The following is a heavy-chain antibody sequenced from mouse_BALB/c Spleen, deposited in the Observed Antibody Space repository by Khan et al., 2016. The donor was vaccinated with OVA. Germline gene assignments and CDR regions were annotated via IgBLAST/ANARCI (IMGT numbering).Heavy chain of an antibody. Sequence: QVQLQQAGPGLVQPSQSLSITGTVSGFSLPNYSVHWVRQSPGKGLEWLGVIWSAGSTDYNEAFISRLTISKDNSRSQVFFKMNNLQPNDTAIYYWARRGYDYGRGALFAYWGQGTLVTVSA. V-gene: IGHV2-2*02. CDR1: GFSLPNYS. D-gene: IGHD2-4*01. CDR2: IWSAGST. J-gene: IGHJ3*01. CDR3: ARRGYDYGRGALFAY.